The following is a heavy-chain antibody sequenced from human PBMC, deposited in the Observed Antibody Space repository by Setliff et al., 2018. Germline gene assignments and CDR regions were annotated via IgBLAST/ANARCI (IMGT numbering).Heavy chain of an antibody. D-gene: IGHD4-4*01. CDR1: GFAFTSYD. Sequence: ETLRLSCVTSGFAFTSYDMTWVRQAPGKGLEWVASINNGGVSADYTDSVKGRFTISRDNSRNTLYLQMKSLRAEDTAIYYCATSTITTYYFDYWGHGTLVTVSS. CDR2: INNGGVSA. V-gene: IGHV3-23*01. CDR3: ATSTITTYYFDY. J-gene: IGHJ4*01.